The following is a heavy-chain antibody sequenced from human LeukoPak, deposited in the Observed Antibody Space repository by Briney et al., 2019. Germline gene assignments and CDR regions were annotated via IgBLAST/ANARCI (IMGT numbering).Heavy chain of an antibody. D-gene: IGHD5-18*01. J-gene: IGHJ4*02. Sequence: GGSLRLSCAASGFTFSSYSMNWVRQAPGKGLDWVAVISNDGSKKYYADSVKGRFTISRDNSKNTLSLQVSSLRTEDTAVYYCAKDRYSYAFEYSDSWGQGTLVTVSS. V-gene: IGHV3-30*18. CDR1: GFTFSSYS. CDR2: ISNDGSKK. CDR3: AKDRYSYAFEYSDS.